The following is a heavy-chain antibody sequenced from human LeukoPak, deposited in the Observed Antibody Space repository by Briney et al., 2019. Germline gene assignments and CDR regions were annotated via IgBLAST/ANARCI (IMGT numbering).Heavy chain of an antibody. CDR1: GGSISRGSYY. Sequence: ASETLSLTCIVSGGSISRGSYYWNWIRQPAGKGLEWMGRIYNSGSTNYNPSLKSRVTIATDMSKNQVSLRLSSVTAADTAVYYCARGIRYCSGGSCYGGMDVWGQGTTVTVSS. CDR3: ARGIRYCSGGSCYGGMDV. CDR2: IYNSGST. J-gene: IGHJ6*02. D-gene: IGHD2-15*01. V-gene: IGHV4-61*02.